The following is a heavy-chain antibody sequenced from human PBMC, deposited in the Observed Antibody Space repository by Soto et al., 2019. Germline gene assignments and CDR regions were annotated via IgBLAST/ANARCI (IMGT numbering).Heavy chain of an antibody. D-gene: IGHD6-13*01. Sequence: SETMSVTCAVSGGSISSSNCWSWVRQPTGKGLEWIGEIYHSGSTNYNPSLKSRVTISVDKSKNQFSLKLSSVTAADTAVYYCARDHAAYSSSWYTDYYYGMDVWGQGTTVTVSS. CDR3: ARDHAAYSSSWYTDYYYGMDV. CDR2: IYHSGST. CDR1: GGSISSSNC. V-gene: IGHV4-4*02. J-gene: IGHJ6*02.